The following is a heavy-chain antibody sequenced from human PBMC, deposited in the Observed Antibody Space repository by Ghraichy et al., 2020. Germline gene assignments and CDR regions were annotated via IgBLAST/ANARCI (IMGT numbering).Heavy chain of an antibody. J-gene: IGHJ4*02. CDR3: AKDRGDYSPIDY. V-gene: IGHV3-30*02. D-gene: IGHD4-17*01. CDR1: GFTFSNYG. CDR2: IRYDGSNK. Sequence: GESLNISCAASGFTFSNYGMHWVRQAPGKGLEWVALIRYDGSNKYYADSVKGRFTISRDNSKNTLYLQMNSLRAEDTAVYYCAKDRGDYSPIDYWGQGTLVTVSS.